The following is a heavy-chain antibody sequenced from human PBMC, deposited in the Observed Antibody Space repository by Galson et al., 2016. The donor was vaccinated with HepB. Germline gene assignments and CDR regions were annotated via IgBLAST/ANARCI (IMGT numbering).Heavy chain of an antibody. CDR2: ISGSGRIT. Sequence: SLRLSCAASGFTFSSYAMMWVRQTPGKGLEWVSSISGSGRITYYADSVRGRFTISRDNSKSTLYLRMNSLRAEDTAVHYCATDNLAYCGADCYSWGQGTRVTVSS. V-gene: IGHV3-23*01. D-gene: IGHD2-21*02. J-gene: IGHJ5*02. CDR3: ATDNLAYCGADCYS. CDR1: GFTFSSYA.